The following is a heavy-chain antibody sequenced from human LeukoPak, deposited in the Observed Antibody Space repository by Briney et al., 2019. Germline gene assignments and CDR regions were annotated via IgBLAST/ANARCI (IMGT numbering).Heavy chain of an antibody. CDR1: GGTFSSYA. CDR2: IIPIFGTA. Sequence: ASVKVSCKASGGTFSSYAISWVRQAPGQGLEWMGGIIPIFGTANYAQKFQGRVTITADESTSTAYMELSSLRSEDTAVYYCARDAWSRLVPFYYWGQGTLVTVSS. V-gene: IGHV1-69*13. CDR3: ARDAWSRLVPFYY. D-gene: IGHD6-6*01. J-gene: IGHJ4*02.